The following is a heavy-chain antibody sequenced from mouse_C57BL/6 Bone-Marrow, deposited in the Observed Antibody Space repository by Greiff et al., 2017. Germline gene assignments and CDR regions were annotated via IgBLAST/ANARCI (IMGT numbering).Heavy chain of an antibody. V-gene: IGHV1-55*01. CDR2: IYPGSGST. CDR3: ARRTVVAPSFDY. CDR1: GYTFTSYW. D-gene: IGHD1-1*01. Sequence: QVQLQQPGAELVKPGASVKMSCKASGYTFTSYWITWVKQRPGQGLEWIGDIYPGSGSTNYNEKFKSKATLTVDTSSSTAYMQLSSLTSEDSAVYYCARRTVVAPSFDYWGQGTTLTVSS. J-gene: IGHJ2*01.